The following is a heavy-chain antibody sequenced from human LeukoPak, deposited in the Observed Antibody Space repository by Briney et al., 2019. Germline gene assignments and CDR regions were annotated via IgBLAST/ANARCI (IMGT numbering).Heavy chain of an antibody. CDR2: VYDGGTT. D-gene: IGHD2-2*01. Sequence: GGSLRLSCAASGFTVSNNYLSWVRQAPGTGLEWVSFVYDGGTTVYADSVKGRFTISRDNSKNTLYLEMNSLRAEDTAVYYCARWYCSSAYCYYDYWGQGTLVTVSS. J-gene: IGHJ4*02. V-gene: IGHV3-53*01. CDR3: ARWYCSSAYCYYDY. CDR1: GFTVSNNY.